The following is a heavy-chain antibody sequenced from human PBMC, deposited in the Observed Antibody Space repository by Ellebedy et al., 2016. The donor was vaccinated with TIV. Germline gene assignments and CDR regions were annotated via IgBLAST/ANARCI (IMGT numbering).Heavy chain of an antibody. J-gene: IGHJ5*02. CDR3: ARVSGSGVCYNCWFDP. CDR2: VTGISDRI. V-gene: IGHV3-23*01. CDR1: GFPFDGYA. Sequence: GESLKISCAASGFPFDGYAMSWVRQAPGKGLEWVSVVTGISDRIYHADSVKGRFTISRDNSKNTLYLQMNSLRAEDTAVYYCARVSGSGVCYNCWFDPWGQGTLVTVSS. D-gene: IGHD2-8*02.